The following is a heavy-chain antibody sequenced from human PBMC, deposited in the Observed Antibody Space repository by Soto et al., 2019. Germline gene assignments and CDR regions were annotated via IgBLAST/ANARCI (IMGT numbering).Heavy chain of an antibody. CDR1: GFTFSSYS. CDR2: ISSSSSTI. D-gene: IGHD4-17*01. Sequence: PGGSLRLSCAASGFTFSSYSMNWVRQAPGKGLEWVSYISSSSSTIYYADYVKGRFTISRDNAKNSLYLQMNSLRAEDTAVYYCARDTVTGYFDLWGRGTLVTVSS. J-gene: IGHJ2*01. V-gene: IGHV3-48*01. CDR3: ARDTVTGYFDL.